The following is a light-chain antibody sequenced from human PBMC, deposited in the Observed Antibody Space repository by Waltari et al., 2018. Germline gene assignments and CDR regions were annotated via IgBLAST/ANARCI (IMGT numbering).Light chain of an antibody. J-gene: IGKJ2*01. CDR3: QQYNDRVLT. V-gene: IGKV1-5*01. Sequence: DIQLTQSPSTLSASVGDSVTITCRASQSVTTWLAWSQQKAGKAPKLLIYDASIVQSGVPSRFSGGGSGTEFSLTINSLQPDDFATYYCQQYNDRVLTFGQGT. CDR2: DAS. CDR1: QSVTTW.